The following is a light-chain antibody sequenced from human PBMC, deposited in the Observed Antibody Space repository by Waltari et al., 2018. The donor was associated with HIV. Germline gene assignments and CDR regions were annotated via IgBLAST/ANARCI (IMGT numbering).Light chain of an antibody. CDR2: VVR. J-gene: IGLJ2*01. CDR1: SSDVGGYNF. Sequence: QSALTQPASVSGSPGQSITISCTGTSSDVGGYNFVSWFQHHPGKAPKVRIYVVRNRPSGVSNRFSGSKSGNTAALTISGLQAEDEADYYCSSYTSSSTLVFGGGTKLTVL. CDR3: SSYTSSSTLV. V-gene: IGLV2-14*01.